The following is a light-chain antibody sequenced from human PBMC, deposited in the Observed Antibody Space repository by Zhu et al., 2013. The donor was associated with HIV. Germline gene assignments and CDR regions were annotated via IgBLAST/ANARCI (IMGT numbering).Light chain of an antibody. J-gene: IGLJ2*01. CDR1: SSNIGLNY. Sequence: QSVLTQPPSTSGTPGQRVTISCSGSSSNIGLNYVYWYQQLPGTTPKLLIYRNDQRPSGVPDRFSGSKSGTSASLAIGGLRSQDEADYYCNSRDRSGDHVVFGGGTKLTVL. V-gene: IGLV1-47*01. CDR3: NSRDRSGDHVV. CDR2: RND.